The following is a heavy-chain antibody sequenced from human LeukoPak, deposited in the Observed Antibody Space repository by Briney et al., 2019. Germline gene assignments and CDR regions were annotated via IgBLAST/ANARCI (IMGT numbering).Heavy chain of an antibody. V-gene: IGHV3-21*01. CDR3: ARGYQSARHWFDP. CDR2: ISSSSSYI. CDR1: GFTFSSYS. Sequence: PGGSLRLSCAASGFTFSSYSMNWVRQAPGKGLEWVSSISSSSSYIYYADSVKGRFTISRDNAKNSLYLQMNSLRAEDTAVYYCARGYQSARHWFDPWGQGSLVTVYS. J-gene: IGHJ5*02. D-gene: IGHD2-2*01.